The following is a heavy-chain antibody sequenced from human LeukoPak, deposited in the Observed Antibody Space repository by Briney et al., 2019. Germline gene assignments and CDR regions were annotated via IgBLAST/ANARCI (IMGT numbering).Heavy chain of an antibody. CDR1: GGSISSSSYY. J-gene: IGHJ5*02. CDR3: AREVVGASTRYDWFDL. Sequence: SETLSLTCSVSGGSISSSSYYWARIRQPPGKGLEWIGNVYYSGSSNYNPSLRNRVTIYAHTSKNQISLRVNSVAAADTAVYYCAREVVGASTRYDWFDLWGQGILVTVSS. CDR2: VYYSGSS. V-gene: IGHV4-39*02. D-gene: IGHD2-15*01.